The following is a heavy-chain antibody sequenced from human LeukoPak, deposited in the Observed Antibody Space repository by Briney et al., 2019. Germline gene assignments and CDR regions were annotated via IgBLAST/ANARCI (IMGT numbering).Heavy chain of an antibody. CDR3: ARRYYYNLGSFPFDF. Sequence: SSETLSLTCAVSGGPFSGYFWSWIRQSSGKGLEWIGKIHDSGTTNYNPSLNSRVTISEDTSKNQFYLNLSSVTAADTAVYYCARRYYYNLGSFPFDFWGQGTLVTVSS. CDR1: GGPFSGYF. D-gene: IGHD3-10*01. V-gene: IGHV4-34*01. J-gene: IGHJ4*02. CDR2: IHDSGTT.